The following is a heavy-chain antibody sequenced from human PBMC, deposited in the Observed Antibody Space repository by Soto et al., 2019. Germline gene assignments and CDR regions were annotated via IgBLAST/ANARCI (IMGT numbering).Heavy chain of an antibody. CDR2: INSDGSST. Sequence: GGSLRLSCAASGFTFSSYWMHWVRQAPGKGLVWVSRINSDGSSTSYADSVKGRFTISRDNAKNTLYLQMNSLRAEDTAVYYCVRYSGPLAYGGVFDPWGQGTLVTVSS. CDR1: GFTFSSYW. V-gene: IGHV3-74*01. D-gene: IGHD4-17*01. CDR3: VRYSGPLAYGGVFDP. J-gene: IGHJ5*02.